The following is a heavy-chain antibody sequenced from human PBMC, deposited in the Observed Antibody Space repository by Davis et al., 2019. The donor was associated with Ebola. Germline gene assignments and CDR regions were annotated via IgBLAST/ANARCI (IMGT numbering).Heavy chain of an antibody. D-gene: IGHD6-19*01. CDR3: ARGVVAVAIGGWFDP. J-gene: IGHJ5*02. CDR1: GGSFSGYY. CDR2: INHSGST. Sequence: SETLSLTCAVYGGSFSGYYWSWIRQPPGKGLEWIGEINHSGSTNYNPSLKSRVTISVDTSKNQLSLKLSSVTAADTAVYYCARGVVAVAIGGWFDPWGQGTLVTVSS. V-gene: IGHV4-34*01.